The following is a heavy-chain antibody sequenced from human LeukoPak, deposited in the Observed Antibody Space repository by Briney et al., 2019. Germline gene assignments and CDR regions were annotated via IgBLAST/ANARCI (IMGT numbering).Heavy chain of an antibody. J-gene: IGHJ3*02. CDR2: MNPNSGNT. V-gene: IGHV1-8*01. CDR1: GYIFNGYD. D-gene: IGHD7-27*01. CDR3: AREPMRGRAGDNAFDI. Sequence: ASVKVSCKASGYIFNGYDINWVRQATGQGLEWMGWMNPNSGNTGYAQKFQGRVTMTRDTSIITAYMELSSLISEDTAVYYCAREPMRGRAGDNAFDIWGQGTMVTVSS.